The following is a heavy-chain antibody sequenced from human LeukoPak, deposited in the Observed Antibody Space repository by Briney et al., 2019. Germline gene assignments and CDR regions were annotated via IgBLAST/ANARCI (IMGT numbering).Heavy chain of an antibody. CDR1: GGSFSGYY. J-gene: IGHJ6*03. V-gene: IGHV4-34*01. CDR3: ARDGRGLGSYYYYMDV. Sequence: SETLSLTCAVYGGSFSGYYWSWIRQPPGKGLEWIGEINHSGSTNYNPSLKSRVTISVDTSKNQFSLKLSSVTAADTAVYYCARDGRGLGSYYYYMDVWGKGTTVTVSS. CDR2: INHSGST. D-gene: IGHD2-8*01.